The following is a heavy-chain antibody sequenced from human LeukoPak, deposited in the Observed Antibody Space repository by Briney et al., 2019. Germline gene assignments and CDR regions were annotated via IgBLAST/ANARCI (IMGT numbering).Heavy chain of an antibody. Sequence: ASVKVSCKASGYTFTGYYMHWVRQATGQGLEWMGWVNPNSGNTGYAQKLQGRVTMTMDPSISTAYMELSSLRSEDTAVYYCARRSDDYDSSAYYHWGQGTLVTVSS. D-gene: IGHD3-22*01. CDR3: ARRSDDYDSSAYYH. J-gene: IGHJ4*02. CDR2: VNPNSGNT. V-gene: IGHV1-8*02. CDR1: GYTFTGYY.